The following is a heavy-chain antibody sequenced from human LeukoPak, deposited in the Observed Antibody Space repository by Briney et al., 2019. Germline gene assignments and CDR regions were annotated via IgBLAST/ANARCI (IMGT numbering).Heavy chain of an antibody. CDR1: GFTFSSYA. D-gene: IGHD6-13*01. Sequence: GGSLRVSCAASGFTFSSYAMSWVRQAPGKGLEWVSAISGSGGSTYYADSVKGRFTISRDNSKNTLYLQMNSLRAEDTAVYYCAKDQGSSWYGNWFDPWGQGTLVTVSS. J-gene: IGHJ5*02. CDR2: ISGSGGST. V-gene: IGHV3-23*01. CDR3: AKDQGSSWYGNWFDP.